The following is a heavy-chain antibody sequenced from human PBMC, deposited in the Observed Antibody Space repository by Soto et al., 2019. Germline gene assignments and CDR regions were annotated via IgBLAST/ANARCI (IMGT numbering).Heavy chain of an antibody. CDR2: INAGNGNT. Sequence: ASVKVSCKASGYTFTSYAMHWVRQAPGQRLEWMGWINAGNGNTKYSQKFQGRVTITRDTSAGTAYMELSSLRSEDTAVYYCARSIVVVTALDYWGQGTLVTVSS. D-gene: IGHD2-21*02. V-gene: IGHV1-3*01. CDR3: ARSIVVVTALDY. J-gene: IGHJ4*02. CDR1: GYTFTSYA.